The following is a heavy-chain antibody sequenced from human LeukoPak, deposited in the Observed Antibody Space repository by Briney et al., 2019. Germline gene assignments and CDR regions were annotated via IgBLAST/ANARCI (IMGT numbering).Heavy chain of an antibody. CDR2: ISYDGSNK. V-gene: IGHV3-30-3*02. J-gene: IGHJ4*02. CDR1: GFTFSSYA. CDR3: AKCFSSGFDY. Sequence: HPGRSPRLSCAASGFTFSSYAMHWVRQAPGKGLEWVAVISYDGSNKYYADSVKGRFTISRDNPKNTLYLQMNSLRAEDTAVYYCAKCFSSGFDYWGQGTLVTVSS. D-gene: IGHD3-22*01.